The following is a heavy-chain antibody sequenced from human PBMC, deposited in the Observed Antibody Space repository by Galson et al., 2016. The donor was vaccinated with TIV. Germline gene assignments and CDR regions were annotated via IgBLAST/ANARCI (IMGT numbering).Heavy chain of an antibody. CDR2: ISGSADRADRA. D-gene: IGHD6-13*01. CDR3: AKGGSCYDY. Sequence: CLRLSCAASGFTFETYAMTWVRPGPGKGLEWVSVISGSADRADRAYYADSVGGRFTISSDNSKYTVYLEMNSLTVEDTAVYYCAKGGSCYDYWGPGTLVAVSS. CDR1: GFTFETYA. J-gene: IGHJ4*02. V-gene: IGHV3-23*01.